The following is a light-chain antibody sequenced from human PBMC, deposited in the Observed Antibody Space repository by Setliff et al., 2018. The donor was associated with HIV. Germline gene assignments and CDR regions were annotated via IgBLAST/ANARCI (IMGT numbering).Light chain of an antibody. CDR3: QVWDSSSDHYV. V-gene: IGLV3-21*04. Sequence: SYELTQPPSVSVAPGETASITCGGNNIGSKSVHWYQQKPGQAPVLVIYYDSDRPSGIPERFSGSNSGNTATLTISRVEAGDEADYYCQVWDSSSDHYVFGTGTK. CDR1: NIGSKS. CDR2: YDS. J-gene: IGLJ1*01.